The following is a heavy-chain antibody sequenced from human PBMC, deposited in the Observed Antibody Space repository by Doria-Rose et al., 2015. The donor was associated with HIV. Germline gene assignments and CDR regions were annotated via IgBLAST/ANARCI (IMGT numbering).Heavy chain of an antibody. CDR1: GVSLSSPGMG. D-gene: IGHD6-13*01. V-gene: IGHV2-26*01. J-gene: IGHJ4*02. CDR2: IVSDDER. CDR3: ARIKSSRWYHKYYFDF. Sequence: QITLKESGPVLVEPTETLTLTCTVSGVSLSSPGMGVSWIRQPPGKALEWLANIVSDDERSYKTSLKSRLTISRGTSKSQAALTMTDMDPVDTATYYCARIKSSRWYHKYYFDFWGQGTLVIVSA.